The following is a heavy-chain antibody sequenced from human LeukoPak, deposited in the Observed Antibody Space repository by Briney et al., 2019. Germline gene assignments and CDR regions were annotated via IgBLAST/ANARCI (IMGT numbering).Heavy chain of an antibody. CDR3: ARGAYDSSGYDVPYYYYYYMDV. Sequence: AVKVSCKASRGTFSSYAISWVRQAPGQGLEWMGGIILIFGTANYAQKCQGRVTITTDESTSTAYMELSSLRSEDTAVYYCARGAYDSSGYDVPYYYYYYMDVWGKGTTVTVSS. CDR1: RGTFSSYA. V-gene: IGHV1-69*05. CDR2: IILIFGTA. D-gene: IGHD3-22*01. J-gene: IGHJ6*03.